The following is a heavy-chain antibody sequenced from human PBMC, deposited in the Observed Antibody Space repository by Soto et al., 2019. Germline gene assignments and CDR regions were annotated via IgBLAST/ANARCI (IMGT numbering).Heavy chain of an antibody. J-gene: IGHJ4*02. D-gene: IGHD6-19*01. Sequence: PGVSLRLSCAASGFTFSNFAMSWVRQAPGRGLEWVSGLSASGRDTYYADSVKDRFTVSRDNSKNTLYLQMNSLRAEDTAIYYCAKGQTSGWYYFDYWGQGALVTVSS. V-gene: IGHV3-23*01. CDR2: LSASGRDT. CDR3: AKGQTSGWYYFDY. CDR1: GFTFSNFA.